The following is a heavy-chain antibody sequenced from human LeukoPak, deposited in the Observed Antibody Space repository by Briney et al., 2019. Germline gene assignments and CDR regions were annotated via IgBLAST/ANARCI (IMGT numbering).Heavy chain of an antibody. CDR1: GYSISSGYY. CDR2: IYHSGST. V-gene: IGHV4-38-2*02. Sequence: PSETLSLTCTVSGYSISSGYYWGWIRQPPGKGLEWIGSIYHSGSTYYNPSLKSRVTISVDTSKNQFSLKLSSVTAADTAVYYCARGAIPRAWLFNHKRFDPWGQGTLVTVSS. D-gene: IGHD3-9*01. J-gene: IGHJ5*02. CDR3: ARGAIPRAWLFNHKRFDP.